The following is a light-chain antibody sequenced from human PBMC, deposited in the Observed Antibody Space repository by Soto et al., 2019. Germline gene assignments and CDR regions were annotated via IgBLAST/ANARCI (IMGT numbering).Light chain of an antibody. Sequence: QSVLTQPPSASGTPGQRVTISCSGSSSNIGINTVNWYQQLPGTAPKLLIYSNNQRPSGVPDRFSGSKSGTSASLAISGVQSEDEAHYYCAAWDDSLNGYVFGTGTTVTVL. CDR1: SSNIGINT. CDR3: AAWDDSLNGYV. V-gene: IGLV1-44*01. CDR2: SNN. J-gene: IGLJ1*01.